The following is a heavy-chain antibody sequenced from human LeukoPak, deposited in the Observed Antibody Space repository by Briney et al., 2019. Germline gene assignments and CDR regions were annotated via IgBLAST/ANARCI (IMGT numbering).Heavy chain of an antibody. Sequence: GESLKISCKGSGYNFTSYWIGWVRQLPGKGLEWMGIIYPGDSNTIYSPSFQGQVTISADRSISTAYLHWSSLKASDTAIYYCARLPYCGGDCYPNWFDPWGQGTLVTVSS. V-gene: IGHV5-51*01. CDR1: GYNFTSYW. J-gene: IGHJ5*02. CDR2: IYPGDSNT. D-gene: IGHD2-21*02. CDR3: ARLPYCGGDCYPNWFDP.